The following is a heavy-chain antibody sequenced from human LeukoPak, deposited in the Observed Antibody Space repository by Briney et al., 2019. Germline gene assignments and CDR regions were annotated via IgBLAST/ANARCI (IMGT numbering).Heavy chain of an antibody. CDR2: INPSGGST. Sequence: ASVRVSCKASGYTYTSYYMHPVRQATGQGLEWMGIINPSGGSTSYAQKFQGRITMTRDTSTSTVYMELSSLRSEDTAVYYCARDLRRYSDSGDYWGQGTLVTVSS. CDR1: GYTYTSYY. CDR3: ARDLRRYSDSGDY. J-gene: IGHJ4*02. V-gene: IGHV1-46*01. D-gene: IGHD6-13*01.